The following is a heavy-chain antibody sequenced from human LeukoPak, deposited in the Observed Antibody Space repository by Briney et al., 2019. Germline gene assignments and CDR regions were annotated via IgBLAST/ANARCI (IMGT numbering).Heavy chain of an antibody. J-gene: IGHJ4*02. Sequence: PSETLSLTCTVSGGSISSYYWSWIRQPAGKGLGWIGRIYSTGSTNYNPSLKSRVTMSVDTLKNQFSLRLRSVTAADTAVYYCARQIASAGTAGFDFWGQGALVTVSS. V-gene: IGHV4-4*07. CDR1: GGSISSYY. CDR2: IYSTGST. D-gene: IGHD6-13*01. CDR3: ARQIASAGTAGFDF.